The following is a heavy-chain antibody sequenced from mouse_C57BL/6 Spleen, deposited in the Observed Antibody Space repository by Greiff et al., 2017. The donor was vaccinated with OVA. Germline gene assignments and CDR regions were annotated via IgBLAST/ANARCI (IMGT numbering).Heavy chain of an antibody. CDR2: IDPSDSET. CDR1: GYTFTSYW. Sequence: QVQLQQPGAELVRPGSSVKLSCKASGYTFTSYWMHWVKQRPIQGLEWIGNIDPSDSETHYNQKFKDKATLTVDKSSSTAYMQLSSLTSEDSAVYYGARGITTVVARDYFDYWGQGTTRTVSS. J-gene: IGHJ2*01. CDR3: ARGITTVVARDYFDY. D-gene: IGHD1-1*01. V-gene: IGHV1-52*01.